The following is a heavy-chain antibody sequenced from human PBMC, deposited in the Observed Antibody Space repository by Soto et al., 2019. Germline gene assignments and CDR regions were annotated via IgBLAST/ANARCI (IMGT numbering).Heavy chain of an antibody. D-gene: IGHD6-19*01. CDR3: ASRTSGWYFDY. CDR1: GFTFSSYA. J-gene: IGHJ4*02. Sequence: EVQLLESGGGLVQPGGSLRLSCTASGFTFSSYAMTWVRQAPGKGLEWVSVISGSGGSTYYADSVKGRFTISRDNSKNTLYLQMNSLRAEDTAVYYCASRTSGWYFDYWGQGTLVTVSS. CDR2: ISGSGGST. V-gene: IGHV3-23*01.